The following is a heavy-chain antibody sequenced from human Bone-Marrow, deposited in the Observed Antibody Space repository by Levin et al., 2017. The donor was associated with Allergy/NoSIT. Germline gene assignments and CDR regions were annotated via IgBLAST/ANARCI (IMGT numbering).Heavy chain of an antibody. CDR3: AKDGRAAGEGLVTYYYYYDLDG. V-gene: IGHV3-9*01. D-gene: IGHD3-10*01. CDR2: IAWNSASR. J-gene: IGHJ6*02. Sequence: GGSLRLSCAASGFNFDDHAMHWVRQVPGKGLEWVAGIAWNSASRSYSDSVKGRFTISRDNAKKSLYLEMNSLRLEDTALYYCAKDGRAAGEGLVTYYYYYDLDGWGHGTTVTVSS. CDR1: GFNFDDHA.